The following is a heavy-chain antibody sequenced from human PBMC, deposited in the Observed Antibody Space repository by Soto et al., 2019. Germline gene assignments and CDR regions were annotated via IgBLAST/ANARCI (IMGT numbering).Heavy chain of an antibody. Sequence: GASVKVSCKASGYTFTSHAIHWVRQAPGQRLEWMGWINVGSGDTNYAQKLQGRVTMTTDTSTSTAYMELRSLRSDDTAVYYCARDKWLWFDPWGQGTLVTVSS. D-gene: IGHD5-12*01. CDR3: ARDKWLWFDP. CDR1: GYTFTSHA. CDR2: INVGSGDT. V-gene: IGHV1-18*01. J-gene: IGHJ5*02.